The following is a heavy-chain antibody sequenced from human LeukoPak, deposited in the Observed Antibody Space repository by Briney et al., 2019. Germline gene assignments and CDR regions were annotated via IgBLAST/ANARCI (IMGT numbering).Heavy chain of an antibody. CDR2: ISGTSSTI. D-gene: IGHD4-11*01. CDR3: ARDGQGLHY. CDR1: GFTFSSYS. J-gene: IGHJ4*02. Sequence: GGSLRLSCAASGFTFSSYSMNWVRQAPGKGLEWVSYISGTSSTIYYADSVKGRFTISRDNAKNSLYLQMNSLRAEDTAVYYCARDGQGLHYRGQGALVTVSS. V-gene: IGHV3-48*04.